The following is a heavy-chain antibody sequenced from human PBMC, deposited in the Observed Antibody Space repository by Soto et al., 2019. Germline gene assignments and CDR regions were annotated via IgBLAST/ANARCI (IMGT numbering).Heavy chain of an antibody. CDR3: ARVMNYDFWSGYYIYSGVGYYYYGMDV. CDR2: INPNSGGT. V-gene: IGHV1-2*02. D-gene: IGHD3-3*01. CDR1: GYTFTGYY. J-gene: IGHJ6*02. Sequence: GASVKVSCKASGYTFTGYYMHWVRQAPGQGLEWMGWINPNSGGTNYAQKFQGRVTMTRDTSISTAYMELSRLRSDDTAVYYCARVMNYDFWSGYYIYSGVGYYYYGMDVWGQGTTVTVSS.